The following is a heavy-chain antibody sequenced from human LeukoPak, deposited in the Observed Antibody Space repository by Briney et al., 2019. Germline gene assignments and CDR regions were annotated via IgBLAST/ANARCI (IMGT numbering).Heavy chain of an antibody. CDR3: ATGGGYSYGYKRDYFDY. D-gene: IGHD5-18*01. Sequence: PGGSLRLSCAASGFTFSSYEMNWVRQAPGKGLEWVSAIRGSGGSTYYADSVKGRFTISRDNSKNTLYLQMNSLRAEDTAVYYCATGGGYSYGYKRDYFDYWGQGTLVTVSS. V-gene: IGHV3-23*01. J-gene: IGHJ4*02. CDR2: IRGSGGST. CDR1: GFTFSSYE.